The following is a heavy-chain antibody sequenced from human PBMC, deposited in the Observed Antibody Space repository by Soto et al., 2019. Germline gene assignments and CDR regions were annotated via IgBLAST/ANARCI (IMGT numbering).Heavy chain of an antibody. J-gene: IGHJ5*02. CDR3: ARIGRHYYDSSGYYYKVGWFDP. D-gene: IGHD3-22*01. CDR2: IFSNDEK. Sequence: SGPTLVNPTETLTLTCTVSGFSLSNARMGVSWIRQPPGKALEWLAHIFSNDEKSYSTSLKSRLTISKDTSKSQVVLTMTNMDPVDTATYYCARIGRHYYDSSGYYYKVGWFDPWGQGTLVTVSS. CDR1: GFSLSNARMG. V-gene: IGHV2-26*01.